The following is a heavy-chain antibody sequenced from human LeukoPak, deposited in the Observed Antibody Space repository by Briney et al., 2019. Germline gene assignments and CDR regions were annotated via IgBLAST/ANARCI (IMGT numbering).Heavy chain of an antibody. Sequence: SETLSLTSAVYRGSFCGSYWSGIPQPPGKGVECVGEINHSGSTNYNPSLKSRVTISVDTSKNQLSLKLSSVTAADTAVYYCARRFYGSGSYYFDYWGQGTLVTVSS. CDR3: ARRFYGSGSYYFDY. D-gene: IGHD3-10*01. J-gene: IGHJ4*02. CDR1: RGSFCGSY. CDR2: INHSGST. V-gene: IGHV4-34*01.